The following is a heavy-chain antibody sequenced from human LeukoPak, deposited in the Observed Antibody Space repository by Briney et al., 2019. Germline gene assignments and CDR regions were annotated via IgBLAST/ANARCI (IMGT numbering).Heavy chain of an antibody. V-gene: IGHV4-4*07. D-gene: IGHD1-7*01. J-gene: IGHJ5*02. CDR1: GGSISSYY. CDR3: ARDSGTTGEVKFDP. Sequence: KSSETLSLTCTVSGGSISSYYWSWIRQSAGKGLERIGRIYTSGSTNYNPSLKSRLIMSVDTSKNQFSLKLRSVTAADTAVYYCARDSGTTGEVKFDPWGQGTLVTVSS. CDR2: IYTSGST.